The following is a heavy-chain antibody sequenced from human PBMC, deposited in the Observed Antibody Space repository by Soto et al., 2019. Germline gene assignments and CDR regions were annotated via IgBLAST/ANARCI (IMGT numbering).Heavy chain of an antibody. CDR3: ARDREAAAGTFDY. V-gene: IGHV1-3*04. CDR1: GYTFTAHV. D-gene: IGHD6-13*01. CDR2: INTGKGDT. J-gene: IGHJ4*02. Sequence: ASVKVSCKASGYTFTAHVMHWVRQAPGQGLEWMGWINTGKGDTKYSQKFQGRFTISRDNSKNTLYLQMNSLRAEDTAVYYCARDREAAAGTFDYWGQGTLVTVSS.